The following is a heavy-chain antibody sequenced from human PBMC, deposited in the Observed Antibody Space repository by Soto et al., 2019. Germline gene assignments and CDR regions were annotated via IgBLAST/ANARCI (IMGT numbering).Heavy chain of an antibody. D-gene: IGHD3-16*01. CDR2: ISGSGGST. J-gene: IGHJ3*02. Sequence: EVQLLESGGGMVQPGGSLRLSCAASGFTFSSYAMSWVRQAPGKGLEWVSAISGSGGSTYYADSVKGRFTISRDNSKNTLYLQMNSLRAEDTAVYYCAIRGGAHDAFDIWGQGTMVTVSS. CDR1: GFTFSSYA. CDR3: AIRGGAHDAFDI. V-gene: IGHV3-23*01.